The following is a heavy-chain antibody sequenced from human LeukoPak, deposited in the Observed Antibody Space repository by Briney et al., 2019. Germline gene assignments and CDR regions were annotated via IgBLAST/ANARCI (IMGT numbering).Heavy chain of an antibody. CDR1: GGTFSSYA. V-gene: IGHV1-69*04. CDR3: ARVDTAMVIDY. D-gene: IGHD5-18*01. Sequence: SVKVSCKASGGTFSSYAISWVRQAPGQGLEWMGRIIPILGIANYAQKFQGRVTITADKSTSTAYMELRSLRSEDTAVYYWARVDTAMVIDYWGQGTLVTVSS. J-gene: IGHJ4*02. CDR2: IIPILGIA.